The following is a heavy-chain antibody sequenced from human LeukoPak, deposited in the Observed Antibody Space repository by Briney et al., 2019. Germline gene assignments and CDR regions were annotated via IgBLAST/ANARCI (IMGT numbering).Heavy chain of an antibody. J-gene: IGHJ4*02. Sequence: GGSLRLSCAASGFTFSSYSMNWVRQAPGKGLEWVSYISSSSSTIYYADSVEGRFIISRDNAKNSLYLQMNSLRAEDTAGYYCARDKRRHVSPNDYWGQGTLVTVAS. CDR2: ISSSSSTI. V-gene: IGHV3-48*01. CDR1: GFTFSSYS. D-gene: IGHD6-25*01. CDR3: ARDKRRHVSPNDY.